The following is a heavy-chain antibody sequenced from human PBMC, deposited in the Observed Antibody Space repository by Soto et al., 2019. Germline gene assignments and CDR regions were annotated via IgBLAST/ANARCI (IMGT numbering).Heavy chain of an antibody. Sequence: EVQLLESGGGLVQPGGSLRLSCAASGFTFSSYAMNWVSQAPGKGLEWVSAISGSGGSTYDADSVKVRFTISRDNSNNTLDLQMNSLTAEDTAVYYCTKNSLQGAVASPNCFDPWGRATLVTVSS. CDR2: ISGSGGST. CDR3: TKNSLQGAVASPNCFDP. J-gene: IGHJ5*02. V-gene: IGHV3-23*01. D-gene: IGHD6-19*01. CDR1: GFTFSSYA.